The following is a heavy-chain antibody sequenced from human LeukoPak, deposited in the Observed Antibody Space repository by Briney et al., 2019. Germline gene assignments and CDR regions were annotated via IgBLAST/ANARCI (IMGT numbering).Heavy chain of an antibody. Sequence: SETLSLTCTVSGYSLSSGYHWGWIRQPPGKGLEWIGTIYHSGSTYYNPSLKSRVTISVDTSKNQFSLKLSSVTAADTAIYYCARRRKIQLWPSGGGDAFDIWGQGTMVTVSS. V-gene: IGHV4-38-2*02. CDR3: ARRRKIQLWPSGGGDAFDI. J-gene: IGHJ3*02. CDR1: GYSLSSGYH. D-gene: IGHD5-18*01. CDR2: IYHSGST.